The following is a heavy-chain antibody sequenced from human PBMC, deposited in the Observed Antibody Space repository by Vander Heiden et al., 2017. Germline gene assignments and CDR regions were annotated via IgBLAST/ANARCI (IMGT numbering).Heavy chain of an antibody. V-gene: IGHV1-8*01. CDR2: MDPKTGKT. D-gene: IGHD2-2*01. CDR3: ARYCSSASCYKFDY. CDR1: GYTFTDYE. J-gene: IGHJ4*02. Sequence: QVQLVQSGAEVKKAGASVQVSCKASGYTFTDYEINWVRQAAGQGLEWVGWMDPKTGKTGYAQKFQGRVAMTRNTSITTASMELSSLRSEDTAVYYCARYCSSASCYKFDYWGQGTLVTVSS.